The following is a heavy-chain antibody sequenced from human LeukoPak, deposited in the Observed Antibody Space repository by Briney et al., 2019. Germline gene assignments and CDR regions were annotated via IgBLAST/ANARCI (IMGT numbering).Heavy chain of an antibody. CDR1: GFTFSSYA. CDR3: ANSAILLGYCSGGSCYGTDY. D-gene: IGHD2-15*01. CDR2: ISGSGGST. Sequence: GGSLRLSCAASGFTFSSYAMSWVRQAPGKGLEWVSAISGSGGSTYYADSVEGRFTISRDNSKNTLYLQMNSLRAEDTAVYYCANSAILLGYCSGGSCYGTDYWGQGTLVTVSS. V-gene: IGHV3-23*01. J-gene: IGHJ4*02.